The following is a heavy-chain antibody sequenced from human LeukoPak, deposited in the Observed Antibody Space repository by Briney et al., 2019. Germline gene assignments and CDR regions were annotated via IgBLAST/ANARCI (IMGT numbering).Heavy chain of an antibody. D-gene: IGHD6-13*01. CDR3: AKQTAGPGSIAAAGSGSYYFDP. J-gene: IGHJ5*02. V-gene: IGHV3-33*06. CDR2: IWYDGSNK. CDR1: GFIFKTYA. Sequence: GGSLRLSCAASGFIFKTYAMHWVRQAPGKGLEWVTMIWYDGSNKYYGDSVKGRFTISRDNSKNTVYLQMNSLRAEDTAVYYCAKQTAGPGSIAAAGSGSYYFDPWGQGTLVTVSS.